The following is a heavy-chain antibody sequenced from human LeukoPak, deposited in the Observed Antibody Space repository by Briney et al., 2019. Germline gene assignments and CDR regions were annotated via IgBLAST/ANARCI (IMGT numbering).Heavy chain of an antibody. J-gene: IGHJ3*02. D-gene: IGHD3-9*01. Sequence: PGGSLRLSCAASGFTFSSFVMHWVRQAPGKGLEWVAVIWYDGSNKYYADSVKGRFTISRDNSKNTLYLQMNSLRAEDTAVYYCARVPPNYDILTGYSDAFDIWGQGTMVTVSS. CDR3: ARVPPNYDILTGYSDAFDI. CDR1: GFTFSSFV. V-gene: IGHV3-33*08. CDR2: IWYDGSNK.